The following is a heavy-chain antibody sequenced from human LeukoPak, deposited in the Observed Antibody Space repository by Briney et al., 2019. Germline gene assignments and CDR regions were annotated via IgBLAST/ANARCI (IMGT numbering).Heavy chain of an antibody. V-gene: IGHV3-21*01. J-gene: IGHJ4*02. CDR2: ISSSSSYI. D-gene: IGHD2-2*01. CDR1: GFTFSSYR. CDR3: ARSPCTSCGQLDY. Sequence: PGGSLRLSCAASGFTFSSYRMTWVRQAPGKGLEWVSSISSSSSYIYYADSVKGRFTISRDNAKNSLYLQMNSLRAEDTAVYYCARSPCTSCGQLDYWGQGTLVTVSS.